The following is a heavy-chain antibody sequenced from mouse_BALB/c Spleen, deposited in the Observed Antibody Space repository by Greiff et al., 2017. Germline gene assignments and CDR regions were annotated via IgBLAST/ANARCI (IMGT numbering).Heavy chain of an antibody. CDR1: GFTFSDFY. Sequence: EVQLVESGGGLVQPGGSLRLSCATSGFTFSDFYMEWVRQPPGKRLEWIAASRNKANDYTTEYSASVKGRFIVSRDTSQSILYLQMNALRAEDTAIYYYARDAYGNYEGWYFDVWGAGTTVTVSS. D-gene: IGHD2-1*01. CDR3: ARDAYGNYEGWYFDV. V-gene: IGHV7-1*02. CDR2: SRNKANDYTT. J-gene: IGHJ1*01.